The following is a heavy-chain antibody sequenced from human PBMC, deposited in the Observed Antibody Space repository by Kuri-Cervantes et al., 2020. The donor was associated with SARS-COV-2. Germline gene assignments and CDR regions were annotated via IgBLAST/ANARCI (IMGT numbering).Heavy chain of an antibody. Sequence: KVSCKGSGYSFTSYWIGWVRQMPGKGLEWMGRIDPSDSYTNYSPSFQGHVTISADKSISTAYLQWSSLKASDTAMYYCARQTPLAVAFDPWGQGTLVTVSS. J-gene: IGHJ5*02. CDR2: IDPSDSYT. CDR3: ARQTPLAVAFDP. V-gene: IGHV5-10-1*01. CDR1: GYSFTSYW. D-gene: IGHD6-19*01.